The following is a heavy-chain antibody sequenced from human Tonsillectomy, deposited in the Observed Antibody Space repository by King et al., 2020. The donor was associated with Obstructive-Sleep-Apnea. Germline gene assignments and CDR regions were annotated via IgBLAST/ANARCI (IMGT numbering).Heavy chain of an antibody. CDR3: ALITGSDY. J-gene: IGHJ4*02. D-gene: IGHD1-1*01. CDR2: IKKEGNGR. Sequence: VQLVESWGGLVQPGGSLRVFCTVSGIFFSNYWMSWVRQAPGQGLVWVANIKKEGNGRYCVDAVKGGFTISRDNAKNSLFLQMNSLRGEDTAVYYCALITGSDYWGQGTMVTVSS. V-gene: IGHV3-7*01. CDR1: GIFFSNYW.